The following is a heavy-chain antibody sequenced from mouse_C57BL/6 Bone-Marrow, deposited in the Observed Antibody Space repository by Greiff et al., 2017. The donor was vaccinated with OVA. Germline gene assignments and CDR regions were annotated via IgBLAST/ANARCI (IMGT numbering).Heavy chain of an antibody. Sequence: VQLQQSGPGLVQPSQRLSITCTVSGFSLTSYGVHWVRQSPGKGLEWLGVIWSGGSTDYNAAFISRLSISKDNSKSQVFFKMNSLQADDTAIYYCARSQLRLLDWFAYWGQGTLVTVSA. V-gene: IGHV2-2*01. D-gene: IGHD3-2*02. CDR1: GFSLTSYG. CDR2: IWSGGST. J-gene: IGHJ3*01. CDR3: ARSQLRLLDWFAY.